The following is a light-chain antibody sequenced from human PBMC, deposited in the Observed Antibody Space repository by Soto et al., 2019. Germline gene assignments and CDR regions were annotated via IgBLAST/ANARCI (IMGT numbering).Light chain of an antibody. J-gene: IGKJ1*01. CDR3: QQYYSYPT. V-gene: IGKV1-8*01. CDR1: QGISSY. CDR2: AAS. Sequence: AIRMTQSPSSFSASTGDRVTITCRASQGISSYLAWYQQKPGKAPKLLIYAASTLQSGVPSRFSGSGSGTDFTLTSSCLQSEDFATYYCQQYYSYPTFEQGTKVEI.